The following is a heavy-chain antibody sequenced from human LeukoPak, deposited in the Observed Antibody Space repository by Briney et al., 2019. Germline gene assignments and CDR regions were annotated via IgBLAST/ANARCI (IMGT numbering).Heavy chain of an antibody. CDR1: VGTLRSYA. J-gene: IGHJ6*02. CDR2: IIPIFGIA. CDR3: AYIGVGDYDYGMDV. Sequence: SVQVSCKASVGTLRSYAISWLRQAPGQGLEWVGMIIPIFGIANYAQKFQGRVTITADKATSTAYMELSSLRSEDTAVYYCAYIGVGDYDYGMDVWGQGTTVTVSS. V-gene: IGHV1-69*04. D-gene: IGHD2-2*01.